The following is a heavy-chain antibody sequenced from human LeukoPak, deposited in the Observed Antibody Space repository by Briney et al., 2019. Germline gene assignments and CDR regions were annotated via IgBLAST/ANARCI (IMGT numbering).Heavy chain of an antibody. CDR2: IYPGDSDT. Sequence: GESLKISCKGSGYSFTSYWIGWVRQMPGKGLEWMGIIYPGDSDTRYSPSFQGQVTISADKSISTAYLQWSSLKASDTAMYYCARYLAAAAPDYCYYGMDVWGQGTTVTVSS. CDR1: GYSFTSYW. D-gene: IGHD6-13*01. J-gene: IGHJ6*02. CDR3: ARYLAAAAPDYCYYGMDV. V-gene: IGHV5-51*01.